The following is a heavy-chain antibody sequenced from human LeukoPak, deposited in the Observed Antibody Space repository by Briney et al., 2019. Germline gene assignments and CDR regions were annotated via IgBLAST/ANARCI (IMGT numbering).Heavy chain of an antibody. D-gene: IGHD2-2*01. Sequence: SETLSLTCAVAGYSINNGYQWAWIRQPPGRGLEWIGSIYHNGGAHYNPSLRSRVVISVDTSNNQFSLRLSSVTVADTAVYYCARDPRWLTPDCTSTSCYDNYFDPWGRGTLVTVSS. J-gene: IGHJ5*02. CDR1: GYSINNGYQ. CDR2: IYHNGGA. CDR3: ARDPRWLTPDCTSTSCYDNYFDP. V-gene: IGHV4-38-2*02.